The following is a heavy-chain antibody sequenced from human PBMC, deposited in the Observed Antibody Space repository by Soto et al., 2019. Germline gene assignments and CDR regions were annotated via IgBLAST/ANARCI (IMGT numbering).Heavy chain of an antibody. Sequence: GGSLRLSCAASGFTFSSYAMHWVRQAPGKGLEWVAVISYDGSNKYYADSVKGRFTISRDNSKNTLYLQMNSLRAEDTAVYYCARDLGCSSTSCYTNWFDPWGQGTLVTVSS. CDR1: GFTFSSYA. V-gene: IGHV3-30-3*01. CDR3: ARDLGCSSTSCYTNWFDP. CDR2: ISYDGSNK. J-gene: IGHJ5*02. D-gene: IGHD2-2*02.